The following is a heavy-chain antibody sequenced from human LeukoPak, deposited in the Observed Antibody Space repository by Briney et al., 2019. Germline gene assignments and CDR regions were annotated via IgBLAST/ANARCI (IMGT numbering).Heavy chain of an antibody. V-gene: IGHV3-23*01. D-gene: IGHD6-13*01. CDR2: ISGSGGST. CDR1: GFTFSSYA. CDR3: AKVKARGKAGTFDY. Sequence: GGSLRLSCAASGFTFSSYAMSWVRQAPGKGLEWVSAISGSGGSTYYADSMKGRFTISRDNSKNTLYLQMNSLRAEDTAVYYCAKVKARGKAGTFDYWGQGTLVTVSS. J-gene: IGHJ4*02.